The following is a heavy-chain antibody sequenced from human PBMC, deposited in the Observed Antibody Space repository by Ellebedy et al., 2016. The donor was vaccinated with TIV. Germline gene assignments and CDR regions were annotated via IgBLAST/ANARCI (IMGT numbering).Heavy chain of an antibody. Sequence: PGGSLRLSCAASGLTVIRNYMAWVRQPPGKGLEWVSLIYSGGATYYADPVKARFTISRDKSTNTLHLQMDNLSAEDTAVYYCATFNWGSDYFEDWGQGTLVTVSS. D-gene: IGHD7-27*01. CDR2: IYSGGAT. J-gene: IGHJ4*02. CDR3: ATFNWGSDYFED. CDR1: GLTVIRNY. V-gene: IGHV3-53*01.